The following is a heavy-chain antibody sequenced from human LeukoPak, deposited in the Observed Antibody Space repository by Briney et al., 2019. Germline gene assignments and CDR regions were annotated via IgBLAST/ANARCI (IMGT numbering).Heavy chain of an antibody. CDR1: GFTFSSYA. CDR3: AKDGWGGDVDGGNAFDI. Sequence: GGSLRLSCAASGFTFSSYAMSWVRQAPGKGLEWVSAISGSGGSTYYADPVKGRFTISRDNSKNTLYLQMNSLRAEDTAVYYCAKDGWGGDVDGGNAFDIWGQGTMVTVSS. D-gene: IGHD4-17*01. J-gene: IGHJ3*02. V-gene: IGHV3-23*01. CDR2: ISGSGGST.